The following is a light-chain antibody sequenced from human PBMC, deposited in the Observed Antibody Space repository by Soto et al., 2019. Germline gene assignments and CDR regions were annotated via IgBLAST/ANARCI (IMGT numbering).Light chain of an antibody. CDR2: DAS. V-gene: IGKV1-5*01. CDR1: QSISSW. CDR3: QQYNSYLYT. J-gene: IGKJ2*01. Sequence: DIQMTQSPSTLCASVGARVTITCRASQSISSWLAWYQQKPGKAPKLLIYDASSLESGVPSRFSGSGSGTEFTLTISSLQPDDFATYYCQQYNSYLYTFGQGTKVDIK.